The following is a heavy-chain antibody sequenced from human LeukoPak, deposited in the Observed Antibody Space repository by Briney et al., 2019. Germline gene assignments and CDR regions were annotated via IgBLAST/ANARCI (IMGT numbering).Heavy chain of an antibody. CDR1: GFTFSTYN. J-gene: IGHJ4*02. V-gene: IGHV3-21*06. D-gene: IGHD3-22*01. Sequence: PGGSLRLSCAASGFTFSTYNMNWVRQAPGKGLEWVSYTSSSSSYIYYADSVKGRFTISRDNANNSLYLRMNSLRAEDTAVYYCARSQGTMTSPFDYWGQGTLVTVSS. CDR3: ARSQGTMTSPFDY. CDR2: TSSSSSYI.